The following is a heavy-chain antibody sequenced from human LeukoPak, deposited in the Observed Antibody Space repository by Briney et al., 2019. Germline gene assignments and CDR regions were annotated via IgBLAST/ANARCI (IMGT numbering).Heavy chain of an antibody. CDR2: MYPGDSDT. CDR3: ARTGYYDSSEDAFDI. CDR1: GYSFTTYW. V-gene: IGHV5-51*01. J-gene: IGHJ3*02. Sequence: GESLKISCKGSGYSFTTYWIGWVRQRPGKGLEWMGIMYPGDSDTRYSPSFQGQVTTSADKSISTAYLHWRSLMASDTAMYYCARTGYYDSSEDAFDIWGQGTLVTVSS. D-gene: IGHD3-22*01.